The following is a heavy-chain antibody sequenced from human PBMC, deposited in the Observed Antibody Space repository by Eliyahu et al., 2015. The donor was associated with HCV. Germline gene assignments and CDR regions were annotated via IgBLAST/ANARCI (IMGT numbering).Heavy chain of an antibody. J-gene: IGHJ5*02. CDR2: IGGIDTNT. V-gene: IGHV3-23*01. CDR3: AKGTGSPHWFDP. Sequence: EVQLLESGGTLIQPGGSLRLSCAASGFTFSIHAMGWVRQAPGKGLEGVSTIGGIDTNTFYADSVKGRFTISRDNSKDTVYLQMNSLTAEDTAIYFCAKGTGSPHWFDPWGRGTLVTVSS. CDR1: GFTFSIHA. D-gene: IGHD1-26*01.